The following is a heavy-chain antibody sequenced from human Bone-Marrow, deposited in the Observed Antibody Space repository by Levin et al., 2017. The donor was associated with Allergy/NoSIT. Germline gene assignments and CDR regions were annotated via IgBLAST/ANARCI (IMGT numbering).Heavy chain of an antibody. CDR1: GDSISTGNNY. CDR3: AKMSYYYYVDV. J-gene: IGHJ6*03. CDR2: VHTRGTT. D-gene: IGHD3-16*01. V-gene: IGHV4-61*02. Sequence: SCTVSGDSISTGNNYWTWIRQPAGKGLEWVGRVHTRGTTNSNPSLESRVTISVDTTKNQYSLKLSSVTAADTAVYYCAKMSYYYYVDVWGEGTAVTVSS.